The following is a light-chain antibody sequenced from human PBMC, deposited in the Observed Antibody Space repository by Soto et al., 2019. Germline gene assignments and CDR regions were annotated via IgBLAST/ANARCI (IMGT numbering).Light chain of an antibody. V-gene: IGKV3-20*01. J-gene: IGKJ1*01. CDR2: GAS. CDR3: QQYGSSGK. CDR1: QSVRSN. Sequence: EIVMTQSPASLSASPGERATLSCRASQSVRSNLAWYQQKPGQAPRLLIYGASNRATGIPDRFSGSGSGTDFTLTISRLEPEDFAVYYCQQYGSSGKFGQGTTGAIK.